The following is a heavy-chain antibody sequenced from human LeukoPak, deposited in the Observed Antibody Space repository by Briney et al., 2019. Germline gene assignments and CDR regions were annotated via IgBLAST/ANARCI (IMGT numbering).Heavy chain of an antibody. J-gene: IGHJ4*02. D-gene: IGHD3-3*01. CDR3: ARDYELRGDYFDY. CDR2: ISFDGSYK. V-gene: IGHV3-30*03. Sequence: PGGSLRLSCAASGFTFSSYGMHWVRQAPGKGLEWVAVISFDGSYKDYADSAKGRFTISRDNSKSALYLQMNSLRADDTAVYYCARDYELRGDYFDYWGQGTLVTVSS. CDR1: GFTFSSYG.